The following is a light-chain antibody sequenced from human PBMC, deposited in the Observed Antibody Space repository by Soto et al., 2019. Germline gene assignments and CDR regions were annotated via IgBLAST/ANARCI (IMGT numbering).Light chain of an antibody. J-gene: IGLJ1*01. V-gene: IGLV2-14*01. CDR1: SSDVGGYNY. CDR2: EVS. CDR3: SSYTTRSTPHV. Sequence: QSVLTQPASVSGSPGQSISISCTGTSSDVGGYNYVSWYQQHPGKAPKLMIYEVSNRPSGVSNRFSGSKSGNKASLTISGLQAEDEADYYCSSYTTRSTPHVFGTGTKV.